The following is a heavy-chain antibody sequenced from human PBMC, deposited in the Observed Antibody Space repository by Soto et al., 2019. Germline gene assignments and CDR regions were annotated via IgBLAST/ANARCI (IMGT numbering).Heavy chain of an antibody. J-gene: IGHJ5*02. V-gene: IGHV3-21*01. CDR2: ISSSSSYI. CDR3: ARGAQDGVTTSSWFDP. CDR1: GFTFSSYS. D-gene: IGHD4-17*01. Sequence: EVQLVESGGGLVKPGGSLRLSCAASGFTFSSYSMNWVRQAPGKGLEWVSSISSSSSYIYYADSVKGRFTISRDNAKNSLYMQMNSLRAEDPAVYYCARGAQDGVTTSSWFDPWGQGALVTVSS.